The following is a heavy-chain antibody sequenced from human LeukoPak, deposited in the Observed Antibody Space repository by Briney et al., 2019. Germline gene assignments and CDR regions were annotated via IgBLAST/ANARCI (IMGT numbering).Heavy chain of an antibody. CDR2: INHSECT. V-gene: IGHV4-34*01. J-gene: IGHJ4*02. Sequence: SETLSLTCAVYGGSFSGYYWSWIRQPPGKGLKWIGEINHSECTNYNPSLKSRVTISVDTSKNQFSLKLSSVTAADTAVYYCARGRLRRPIDYWGQGTLVTVSS. CDR1: GGSFSGYY. CDR3: ARGRLRRPIDY.